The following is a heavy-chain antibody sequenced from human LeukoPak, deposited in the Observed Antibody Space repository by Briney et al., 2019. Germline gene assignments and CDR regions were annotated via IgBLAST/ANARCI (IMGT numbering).Heavy chain of an antibody. CDR1: GYTFTGYY. CDR2: INPNSGGT. CDR3: ARDNSVGDNAWWFDP. J-gene: IGHJ5*02. V-gene: IGHV1-2*02. Sequence: GASVKVSCKASGYTFTGYYMHWVRQAPGQGLEWVGWINPNSGGTNYAQKFQGRVTMTRDMSTSTDYMELSSLRSEDTAIYYCARDNSVGDNAWWFDPWGQGTLVTVSS. D-gene: IGHD1-26*01.